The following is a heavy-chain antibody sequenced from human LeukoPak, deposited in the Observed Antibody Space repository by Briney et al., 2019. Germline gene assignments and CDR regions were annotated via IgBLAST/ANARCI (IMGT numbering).Heavy chain of an antibody. CDR3: ARGNRDSSGFYFYYGIDV. J-gene: IGHJ6*02. CDR1: GFSFDDYA. CDR2: ISWNSNNI. D-gene: IGHD6-19*01. Sequence: GGSLRLSCAASGFSFDDYAMFWVRQAPGKGLEGVSGISWNSNNIGYAASVKGRFTISRDNAKNSLYLQMNSLRADDTALYYCARGNRDSSGFYFYYGIDVWGQGTTVTVSS. V-gene: IGHV3-9*01.